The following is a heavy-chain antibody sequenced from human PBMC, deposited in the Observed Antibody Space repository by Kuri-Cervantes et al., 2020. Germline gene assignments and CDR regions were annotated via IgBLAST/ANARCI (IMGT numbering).Heavy chain of an antibody. CDR2: IYHSGST. V-gene: IGHV4-59*01. D-gene: IGHD4-17*01. J-gene: IGHJ5*02. Sequence: GSLRLSCTVSGGSINSYYWTWIRQPPGKGLEWIGYIYHSGSTNYNPSLKSRLTISVDTSRNQFSLKLSSVTAADTAVYYCARGLGDYVGWFDPWGQGTLVTVSS. CDR1: GGSINSYY. CDR3: ARGLGDYVGWFDP.